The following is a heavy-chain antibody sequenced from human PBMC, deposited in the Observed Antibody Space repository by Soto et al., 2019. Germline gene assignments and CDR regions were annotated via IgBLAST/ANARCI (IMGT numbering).Heavy chain of an antibody. Sequence: EVQLVESGGGLVQPGRSLRLSCAASGFTFDDYAMHWVRQVPGKGLEWVSGISYDSGAIGYADSVKGRFTISRDNARNSLFLQLNSLRADDTAFYYCAKDYSGNHWIDFWGLGTLVTVSS. CDR3: AKDYSGNHWIDF. V-gene: IGHV3-9*01. D-gene: IGHD4-4*01. CDR1: GFTFDDYA. CDR2: ISYDSGAI. J-gene: IGHJ4*02.